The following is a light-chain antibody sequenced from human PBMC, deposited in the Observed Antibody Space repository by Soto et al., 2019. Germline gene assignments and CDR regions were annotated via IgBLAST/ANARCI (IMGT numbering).Light chain of an antibody. Sequence: IVLTKSPGTLSLSQVEIATVSFMVSQSVSGSYLAWYQQKPGQAPRLLIYGASSRATGIPDRFSGTGSGTDFTLTISRLEPEDFAVYYCQQYGSSRRTFGQGTKVDI. V-gene: IGKV3-20*01. J-gene: IGKJ1*01. CDR2: GAS. CDR1: QSVSGSY. CDR3: QQYGSSRRT.